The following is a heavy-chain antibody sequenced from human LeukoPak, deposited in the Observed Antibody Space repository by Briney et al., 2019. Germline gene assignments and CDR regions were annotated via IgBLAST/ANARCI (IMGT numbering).Heavy chain of an antibody. CDR3: ARDRERGWLRRRSYYFDY. V-gene: IGHV1-69*01. D-gene: IGHD5-12*01. Sequence: FSVKVSCKASGGTFSSYAISWVRQAPGQGLEWMGGIIAIFGTANYAQKFQGRVTITADESTSTAYMELSSLRSEDTAVYYCARDRERGWLRRRSYYFDYWGQGTLVT. J-gene: IGHJ4*02. CDR1: GGTFSSYA. CDR2: IIAIFGTA.